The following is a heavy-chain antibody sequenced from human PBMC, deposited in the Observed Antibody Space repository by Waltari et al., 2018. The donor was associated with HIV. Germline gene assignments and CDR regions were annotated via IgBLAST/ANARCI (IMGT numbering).Heavy chain of an antibody. V-gene: IGHV2-70*01. D-gene: IGHD6-13*01. CDR1: GFSLSTSGMC. J-gene: IGHJ4*02. CDR2: IDWDDDK. Sequence: QVTLRESGPALVKPTQTLTLTCTFSGFSLSTSGMCVSWIRQPPGKALEWLALIDWDDDKYYSTSLKTRLTIPKDTSKNQVVLTMTNMDPVDTATYYCARTGIGAATYYFDYWGQGTLVTVSS. CDR3: ARTGIGAATYYFDY.